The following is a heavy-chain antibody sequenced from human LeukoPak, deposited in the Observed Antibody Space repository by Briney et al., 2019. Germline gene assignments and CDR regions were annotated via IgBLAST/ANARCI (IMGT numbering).Heavy chain of an antibody. D-gene: IGHD3-9*01. Sequence: SETLSLTCAVYGGSFSGYYWSWIRQPPGKGLEWIGEINHSGSTNYNPSLKSRVTISVDTSKNQFSLKLSSVTAADTAVYYCARQDVFDWLFDPWGQGTLVTVSS. CDR1: GGSFSGYY. CDR2: INHSGST. V-gene: IGHV4-34*01. CDR3: ARQDVFDWLFDP. J-gene: IGHJ5*02.